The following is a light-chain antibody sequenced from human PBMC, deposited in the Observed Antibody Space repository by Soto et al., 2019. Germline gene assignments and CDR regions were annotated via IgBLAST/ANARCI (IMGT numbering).Light chain of an antibody. V-gene: IGKV1-5*01. CDR1: QSVRSW. J-gene: IGKJ5*01. CDR2: DAS. Sequence: DIQMTQSPATLSASVGDRVTITCRASQSVRSWLAWYQQKPGTAPKLLIFDASRLESGVPSRFSGSASGTEFTLTISSLQPDDFAVYYCQQRSNWPGPITFGQGTRLEIK. CDR3: QQRSNWPGPIT.